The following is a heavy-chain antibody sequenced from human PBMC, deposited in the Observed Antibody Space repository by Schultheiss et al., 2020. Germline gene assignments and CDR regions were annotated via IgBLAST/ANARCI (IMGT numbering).Heavy chain of an antibody. CDR1: GVSISSGSHY. CDR2: IHHSGST. CDR3: AREGGA. D-gene: IGHD3-16*01. J-gene: IGHJ5*02. Sequence: SETLSLTCNVSGVSISSGSHYWSWIRQHPGRGLEWIGFIHHSGSTNYNPSLKSRVTISLDTSQNQFSLRLTSVTAADTAVYYCAREGGAWGQGTLVTVSS. V-gene: IGHV4-31*03.